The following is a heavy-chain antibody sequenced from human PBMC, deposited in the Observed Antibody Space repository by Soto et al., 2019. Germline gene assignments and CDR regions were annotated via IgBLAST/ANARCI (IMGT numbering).Heavy chain of an antibody. J-gene: IGHJ4*02. Sequence: GGSLRLSCAASGFTFISYGIHWVRQAPGKGLEWVAVISYDGSNADYADSVKGRFTTSRDNSKNTVYLHMDSLRTEDTAVYYCAKGYTLVDTTIPLDFWGQGALVTVSS. D-gene: IGHD5-18*01. CDR2: ISYDGSNA. V-gene: IGHV3-30*18. CDR1: GFTFISYG. CDR3: AKGYTLVDTTIPLDF.